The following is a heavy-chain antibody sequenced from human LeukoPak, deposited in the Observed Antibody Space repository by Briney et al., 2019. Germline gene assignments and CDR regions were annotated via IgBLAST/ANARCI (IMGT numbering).Heavy chain of an antibody. V-gene: IGHV3-23*01. J-gene: IGHJ2*01. D-gene: IGHD6-19*01. CDR3: AKEPHSSGWLYWYFDL. CDR2: ISGSGGST. CDR1: GFTFSSYA. Sequence: PGGSLRLSCAASGFTFSSYAMSWVRQAPGKGLEWVSAISGSGGSTYYADSVKGRFTISRDNSKNTLYLQMNSLRAEDTAVYYCAKEPHSSGWLYWYFDLWGRGTLVTVSS.